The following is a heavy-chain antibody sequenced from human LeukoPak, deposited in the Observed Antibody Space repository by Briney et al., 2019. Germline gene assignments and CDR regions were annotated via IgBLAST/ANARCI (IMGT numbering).Heavy chain of an antibody. CDR1: GYTFTSYD. J-gene: IGHJ4*02. D-gene: IGHD3-3*01. Sequence: GASVKVSCKASGYTFTSYDINWVRQATGQGFEWMGWMNPNSGNTGYAQKFQGRVTMTRNTSISTAYMELSSLRSEDTAVYYCARGRYYDFWSGYYPAPDYWGQGTLVTVSS. V-gene: IGHV1-8*01. CDR2: MNPNSGNT. CDR3: ARGRYYDFWSGYYPAPDY.